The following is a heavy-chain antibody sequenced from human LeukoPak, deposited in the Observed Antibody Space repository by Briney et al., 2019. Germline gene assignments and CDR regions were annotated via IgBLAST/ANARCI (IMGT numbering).Heavy chain of an antibody. CDR3: TTIKRGDIFGYFDF. CDR2: VFDSGRT. D-gene: IGHD5-18*01. J-gene: IGHJ4*02. Sequence: NPSETLSLTCTVSGGSMTTHHWNWIRQTPGKGLEWIGYVFDSGRTKVNPSLTSRVTLSTDTSKNQLSLRLSSVTAAETAVYYCTTIKRGDIFGYFDFWGQGILVTVSS. CDR1: GGSMTTHH. V-gene: IGHV4-59*11.